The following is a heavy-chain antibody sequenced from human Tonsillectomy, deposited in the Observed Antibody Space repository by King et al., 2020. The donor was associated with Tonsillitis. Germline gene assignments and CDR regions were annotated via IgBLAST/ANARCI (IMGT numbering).Heavy chain of an antibody. V-gene: IGHV3-23*04. Sequence: VQLVESGGGLVQPGGSLRLSCAASGFTFSSFAMNWVRQAPGKGLEWVSAISGSGDSTYFADSVKGRFTTSRDASKNTLYLVMNSLRAEDTAVYYCAKGFSGVYRAFDFWGQGTMVTVSS. D-gene: IGHD6-13*01. CDR2: ISGSGDST. CDR3: AKGFSGVYRAFDF. J-gene: IGHJ3*01. CDR1: GFTFSSFA.